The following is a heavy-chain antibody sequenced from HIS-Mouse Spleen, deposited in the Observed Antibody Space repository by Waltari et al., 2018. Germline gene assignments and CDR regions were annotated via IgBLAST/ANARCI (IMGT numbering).Heavy chain of an antibody. V-gene: IGHV4-39*07. J-gene: IGHJ2*01. CDR3: AREIPYSSSWYDWYFDL. Sequence: QLQLQESGPGLVKPSATLSLTCTVSGGSISSSSYYWGWIRQPPGQGLEWIGSIDYSGSTYYNPSLKSRVTISVDTSKNQFSLKLSSVTAADTAVYYCAREIPYSSSWYDWYFDLWGRGTLVTVSS. CDR2: IDYSGST. CDR1: GGSISSSSYY. D-gene: IGHD6-13*01.